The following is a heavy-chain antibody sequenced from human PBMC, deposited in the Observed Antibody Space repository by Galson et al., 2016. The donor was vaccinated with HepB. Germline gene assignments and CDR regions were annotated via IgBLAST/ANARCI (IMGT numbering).Heavy chain of an antibody. CDR2: ISTGGSTI. CDR1: GFSFSSFP. V-gene: IGHV3-48*02. CDR3: ATPTLIPPG. D-gene: IGHD4-17*01. Sequence: SLRLSCAASGFSFSSFPMNWVRQAPGKELEWVAHISTGGSTIYYADSVKGRFTISRDNAKDSLYLQMNSLRDEDTAVYYCATPTLIPPGWGQGKMVTVSS. J-gene: IGHJ3*01.